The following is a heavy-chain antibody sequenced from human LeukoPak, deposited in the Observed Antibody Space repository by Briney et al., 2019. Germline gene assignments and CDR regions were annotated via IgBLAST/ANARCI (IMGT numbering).Heavy chain of an antibody. CDR3: ARACYYQKGAYYYAFSDY. V-gene: IGHV3-20*04. CDR2: ISWSGDST. D-gene: IGHD3-22*01. Sequence: GGSLSLSCAASGFNFGDYGMTWVRQAPGRGLDWVSGISWSGDSTNYADSVKGRFTISRDSAKNSLYLQMNSLRAEDTALYYCARACYYQKGAYYYAFSDYWGQGTLVTVSS. CDR1: GFNFGDYG. J-gene: IGHJ4*02.